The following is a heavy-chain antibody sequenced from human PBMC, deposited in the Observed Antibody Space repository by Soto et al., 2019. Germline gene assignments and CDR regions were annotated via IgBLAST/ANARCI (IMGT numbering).Heavy chain of an antibody. V-gene: IGHV3-23*01. J-gene: IGHJ3*02. CDR2: ISGSGGST. CDR3: AKDHGIRDYGDAWDAFDI. CDR1: GFTFSSYA. Sequence: GGSLRLSCAASGFTFSSYAMSWVRQAPGKGLEWVSAISGSGGSTYYADSVKGRFTISRDNSKNTLYLQMNSLRAEDTAVYYCAKDHGIRDYGDAWDAFDIWGQGTMVTVSS. D-gene: IGHD4-17*01.